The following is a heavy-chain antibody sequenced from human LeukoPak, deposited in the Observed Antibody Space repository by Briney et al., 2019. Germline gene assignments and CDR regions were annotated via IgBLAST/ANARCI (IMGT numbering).Heavy chain of an antibody. CDR3: ARWGDPKYWYFDL. Sequence: ASVKVSCKASGYTFTGYYMHWVRQAPGQGLEWMGWINPNSGGTNYAQKFQSRVTMTRDTSISTAYMELSRLRSDDTAVYYCARWGDPKYWYFDLWGRGTPVTVSS. J-gene: IGHJ2*01. D-gene: IGHD3-10*01. CDR1: GYTFTGYY. CDR2: INPNSGGT. V-gene: IGHV1-2*02.